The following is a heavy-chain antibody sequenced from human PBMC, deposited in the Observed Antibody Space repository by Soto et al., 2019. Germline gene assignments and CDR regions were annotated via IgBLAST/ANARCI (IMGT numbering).Heavy chain of an antibody. CDR3: AKDLDDYSSAIDF. J-gene: IGHJ4*02. CDR2: ISGSGGST. Sequence: PGGSLRLSCAASGFTFSSYAMSWVRQAPGKGLEWVSAISGSGGSTYYADSVKGRFTISRDNSKNTLYLEMNSLRAEDTAVYYCAKDLDDYSSAIDFWDQGTLVTVSS. V-gene: IGHV3-23*01. D-gene: IGHD4-4*01. CDR1: GFTFSSYA.